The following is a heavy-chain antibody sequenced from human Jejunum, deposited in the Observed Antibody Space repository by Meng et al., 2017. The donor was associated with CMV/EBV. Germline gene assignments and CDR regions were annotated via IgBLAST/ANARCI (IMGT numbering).Heavy chain of an antibody. CDR3: ARRETSLYYDFWSGYPSKYYGMDV. Sequence: HWVRQAPGKGLEWVAFIRYDGSNKYYADSVKGRFTISRDNSKNTLYLQMNSLRAEDTAVYYCARRETSLYYDFWSGYPSKYYGMDVWGQGTTVTVSS. D-gene: IGHD3-3*01. J-gene: IGHJ6*02. V-gene: IGHV3-30*02. CDR2: IRYDGSNK.